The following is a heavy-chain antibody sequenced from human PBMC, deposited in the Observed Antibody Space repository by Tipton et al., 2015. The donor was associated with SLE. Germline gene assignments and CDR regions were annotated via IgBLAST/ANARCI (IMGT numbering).Heavy chain of an antibody. CDR3: ARGNPSLFDY. D-gene: IGHD1-14*01. Sequence: TLSLTCTVSGCSISSYYWSWIRQTPGKGLEWIGYIYYSGSTNYNPSLKSRVTISVDTSKNQFSLKLSSVTAADTAVYYCARGNPSLFDYWGQGTLVTVSS. CDR2: IYYSGST. V-gene: IGHV4-59*01. CDR1: GCSISSYY. J-gene: IGHJ4*02.